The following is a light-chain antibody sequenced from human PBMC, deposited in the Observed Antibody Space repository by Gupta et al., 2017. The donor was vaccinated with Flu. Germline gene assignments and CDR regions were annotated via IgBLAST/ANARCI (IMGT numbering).Light chain of an antibody. CDR3: QQDGSSPPRYS. J-gene: IGKJ2*03. V-gene: IGKV3-20*01. CDR2: GAS. CDR1: QSVSSSY. Sequence: EIVLTQSPVTLSLSPGERATLSCRASQSVSSSYLAWYQQKPGQAPRLLIYGASSRATGIPDRFSGSGSGTDFTLTISRLEPEDFAVYYCQQDGSSPPRYSFGQGTKLEIK.